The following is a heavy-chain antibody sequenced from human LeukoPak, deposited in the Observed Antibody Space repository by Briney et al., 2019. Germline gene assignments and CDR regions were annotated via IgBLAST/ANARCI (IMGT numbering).Heavy chain of an antibody. D-gene: IGHD5-18*01. CDR1: GSTFTGYY. J-gene: IGHJ4*02. Sequence: GGSVKVSCKASGSTFTGYYMHWVGQAPGQGVEGMGWIKPNSGGTNYAQKFQGRVTMTRVTSISTAYMELSRLRSDDTAVHYCARGNDTAMDYVLDYWGQGTLVTVSS. V-gene: IGHV1-2*02. CDR2: IKPNSGGT. CDR3: ARGNDTAMDYVLDY.